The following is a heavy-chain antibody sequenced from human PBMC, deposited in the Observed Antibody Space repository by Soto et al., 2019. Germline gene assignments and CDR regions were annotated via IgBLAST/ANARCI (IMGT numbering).Heavy chain of an antibody. Sequence: QVQLQQWGAGLLKPSETLSLTCAVYGGSFSGYYWSWIRQPPGKGLEWIVEINHSVSTNYNPSLKSRFTISVDTSKNQFSLKLSSVTAADTAVYYCARGALIVLMVYAKDYLAYWGQGPLVPVSS. J-gene: IGHJ4*02. CDR3: ARGALIVLMVYAKDYLAY. CDR1: GGSFSGYY. CDR2: INHSVST. D-gene: IGHD2-8*01. V-gene: IGHV4-34*01.